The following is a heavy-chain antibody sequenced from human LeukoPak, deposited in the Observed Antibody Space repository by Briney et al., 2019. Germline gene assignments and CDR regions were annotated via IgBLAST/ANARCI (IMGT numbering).Heavy chain of an antibody. V-gene: IGHV3-53*01. Sequence: GSLRLSCAASGFTVSSNYMSWVRQAPGKGLEWVSVIYSGGSTYYADSAKGRFTISRDNSKNTLYLQMNSLRAEDTAVYYCARDRLRAPHYYYYGMDVWGQGTTVTVSS. CDR1: GFTVSSNY. CDR2: IYSGGST. J-gene: IGHJ6*02. CDR3: ARDRLRAPHYYYYGMDV.